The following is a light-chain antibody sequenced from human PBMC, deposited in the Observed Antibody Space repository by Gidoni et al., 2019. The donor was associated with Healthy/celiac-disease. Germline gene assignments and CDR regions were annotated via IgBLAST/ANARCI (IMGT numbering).Light chain of an antibody. CDR2: GES. V-gene: IGKV3-15*01. Sequence: EIVITQSPATLSVSPGQRATLSCRASQSVGSNLAWYQQKPGPAPRRLIYGESTRATGIPARFSGSGSGTEFTLTISSLQSEDFAVYYCQQYNNWAPEGTFGQGTKVEIK. J-gene: IGKJ1*01. CDR1: QSVGSN. CDR3: QQYNNWAPEGT.